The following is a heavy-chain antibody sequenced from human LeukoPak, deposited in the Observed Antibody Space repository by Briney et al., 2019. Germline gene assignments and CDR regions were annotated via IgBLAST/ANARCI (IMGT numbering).Heavy chain of an antibody. CDR1: GFTFGTYW. V-gene: IGHV3-74*01. Sequence: GGSLRLSCAASGFTFGTYWMHWVRQAPGKGLVWVSGINSDGGTTTYADSVKGRFTISRDNAKNTLYLQMNNLRAGDTAIYYCAADSYVSGSYYRLFYWGQGTLVTVSS. D-gene: IGHD3-10*01. CDR3: AADSYVSGSYYRLFY. J-gene: IGHJ4*02. CDR2: INSDGGTT.